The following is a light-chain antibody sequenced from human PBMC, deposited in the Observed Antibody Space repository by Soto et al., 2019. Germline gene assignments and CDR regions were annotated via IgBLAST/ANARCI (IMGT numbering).Light chain of an antibody. CDR3: LQDYNYPLT. Sequence: IQLTQSPSFLSASVGGRVTITCRASQAISSHLAWYQQKPGKAPNLLIYGASTLQSGVPSRFSGSGSGTDFTLTISSLQPEDFATYYCLQDYNYPLTFGGGTKVEIK. CDR2: GAS. V-gene: IGKV1-6*01. J-gene: IGKJ4*01. CDR1: QAISSH.